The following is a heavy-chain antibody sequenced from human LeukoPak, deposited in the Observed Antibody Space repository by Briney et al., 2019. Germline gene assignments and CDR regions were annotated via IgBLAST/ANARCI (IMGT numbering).Heavy chain of an antibody. CDR2: ISSSSSYI. CDR1: GFTFSSYS. D-gene: IGHD3-22*01. V-gene: IGHV3-21*01. CDR3: ARLLHSPHYYYYYMDV. Sequence: GGSLRLSCAASGFTFSSYSMNWVRQAPGKGLEWVSSISSSSSYIYYADSVKGRFTISRDNAKNSLYLQMNSLRAEDTAVYYCARLLHSPHYYYYYMDVWGKGTTVTVSS. J-gene: IGHJ6*03.